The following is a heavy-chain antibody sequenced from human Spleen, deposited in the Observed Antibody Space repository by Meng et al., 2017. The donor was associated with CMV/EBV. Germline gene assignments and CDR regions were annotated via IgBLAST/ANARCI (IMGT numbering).Heavy chain of an antibody. CDR2: VSWDGDSI. J-gene: IGHJ4*02. CDR1: GFTFDSYS. V-gene: IGHV3-43*01. Sequence: GGSLRLSCVASGFTFDSYSMNWVRQAPGKGLEWVSFVSWDGDSIDYADSLRGRVTISRDNNKNSLYLQMNSLRSEDAAVYYCAKDFCSSTSCFFDHWGQGTLVTVSS. CDR3: AKDFCSSTSCFFDH. D-gene: IGHD2-2*01.